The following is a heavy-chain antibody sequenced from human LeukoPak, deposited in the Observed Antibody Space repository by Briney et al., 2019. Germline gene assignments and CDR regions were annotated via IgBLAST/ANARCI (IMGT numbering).Heavy chain of an antibody. CDR2: INHSGST. Sequence: PSETLSLTCAVYGGSFSGYYWSWIRQPPGKGLEWIGEINHSGSTNYNPSLKSRVTISVDTSKNQFSLKLSSVTAADTAVYYCARARGVRGYYSDYWGQGTLVTVSS. J-gene: IGHJ4*02. D-gene: IGHD3-10*01. CDR1: GGSFSGYY. CDR3: ARARGVRGYYSDY. V-gene: IGHV4-34*01.